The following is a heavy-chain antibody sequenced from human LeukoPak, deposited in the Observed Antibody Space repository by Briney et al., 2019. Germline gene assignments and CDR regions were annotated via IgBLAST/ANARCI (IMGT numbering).Heavy chain of an antibody. V-gene: IGHV3-9*01. D-gene: IGHD1-26*01. Sequence: GGSLRLSCAASGFTFSSYEMNWVRQAPGKGLEWVSGISWNSGSIGYADSVKGRFTISRDNAKNSLYLQMNSLRAEDTALYYCAKASLYSGSYYWFDYWGQGTLVTVSS. CDR3: AKASLYSGSYYWFDY. J-gene: IGHJ4*02. CDR1: GFTFSSYE. CDR2: ISWNSGSI.